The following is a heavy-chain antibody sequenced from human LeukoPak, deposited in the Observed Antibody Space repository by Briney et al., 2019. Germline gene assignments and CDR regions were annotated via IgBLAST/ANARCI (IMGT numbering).Heavy chain of an antibody. Sequence: SETLSPTCTVSGGSISSSRYYWGWIRQPPGKGLEWIGSIYYSGRTYYNPSLKSLVTISVDTSKNQFSLRLTSVTAADTAVYYCAALDTQFDPWGQGTLVTVSS. CDR1: GGSISSSRYY. CDR2: IYYSGRT. J-gene: IGHJ5*02. V-gene: IGHV4-39*01. CDR3: AALDTQFDP.